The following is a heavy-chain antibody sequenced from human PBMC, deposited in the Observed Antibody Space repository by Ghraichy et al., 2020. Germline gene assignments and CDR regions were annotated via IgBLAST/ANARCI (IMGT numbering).Heavy chain of an antibody. CDR1: GFPFRNYW. J-gene: IGHJ4*02. CDR2: INNDGRET. Sequence: GGSLRLPFSASGFPFRNYWMSWVRQAPGKGPEWVANINNDGRETYYVDSVKGRFTISRDNAKNSLYLQMNSLRVEDTAVYYCARAGQSGSVDYWGQGTQVTVSS. CDR3: ARAGQSGSVDY. D-gene: IGHD3-10*01. V-gene: IGHV3-7*05.